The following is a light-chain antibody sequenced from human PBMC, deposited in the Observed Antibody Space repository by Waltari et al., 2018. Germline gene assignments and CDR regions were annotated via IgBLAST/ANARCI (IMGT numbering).Light chain of an antibody. Sequence: SYELTQPPSVSVSPGQTASITCSGAKLGDKYACWYQQKPGQSPVLVIYQESKRPSGIPERFSGSNSGNTATLTISGTQAMDEADYYCQAWDSSTVVFGGGTKLTVL. CDR1: KLGDKY. J-gene: IGLJ2*01. V-gene: IGLV3-1*01. CDR2: QES. CDR3: QAWDSSTVV.